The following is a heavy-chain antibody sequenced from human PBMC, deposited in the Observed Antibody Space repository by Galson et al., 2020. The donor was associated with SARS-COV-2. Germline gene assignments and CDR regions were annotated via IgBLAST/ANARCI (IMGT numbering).Heavy chain of an antibody. CDR1: GYTFTSYD. J-gene: IGHJ6*03. Sequence: GESLKISCKASGYTFTSYDIHWVRKATGQGLEWMGWMNPNSGNTGYAQKFQGRVTMTRNTSISTAYMELSSLRSEDTAVYYCARGVLRPRGIFGVVIPFYYMDVWGKGTTFTVSS. V-gene: IGHV1-8*01. D-gene: IGHD3-3*01. CDR2: MNPNSGNT. CDR3: ARGVLRPRGIFGVVIPFYYMDV.